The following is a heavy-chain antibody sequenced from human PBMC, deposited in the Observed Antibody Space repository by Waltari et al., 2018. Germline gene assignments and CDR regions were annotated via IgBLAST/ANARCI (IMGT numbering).Heavy chain of an antibody. CDR2: IYHSGST. V-gene: IGHV4-4*02. D-gene: IGHD4-17*01. CDR1: GGSISSCNW. Sequence: QVQLQESGPGLVKPSGTLSLTCAVSGGSISSCNWCSWVRHPPGKWLEWIGEIYHSGSTNYKPSLKSRVTISVDKSKNQFSLKLSSVTAADTAVYYCARATVTTGGSFDPWGQGTLVTVSS. J-gene: IGHJ5*02. CDR3: ARATVTTGGSFDP.